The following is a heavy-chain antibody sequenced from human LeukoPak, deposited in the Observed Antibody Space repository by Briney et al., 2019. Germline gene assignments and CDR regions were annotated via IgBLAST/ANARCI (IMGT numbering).Heavy chain of an antibody. V-gene: IGHV4-30-2*01. CDR3: ARVWGSGDAPWVDP. J-gene: IGHJ5*02. Sequence: SETLSLTCTVSGGSISSGGYSWSWIRQPPGKGLEWIGYIYHSGSTYYNPSLKSRVTISVDRSKNQFSLKLSSVTAADTAVYYCARVWGSGDAPWVDPWGQGTLVTVSS. CDR2: IYHSGST. D-gene: IGHD3-10*01. CDR1: GGSISSGGYS.